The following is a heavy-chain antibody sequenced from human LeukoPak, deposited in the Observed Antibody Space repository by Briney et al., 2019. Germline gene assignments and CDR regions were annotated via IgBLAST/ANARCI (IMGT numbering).Heavy chain of an antibody. CDR1: GGSISSSIYY. J-gene: IGHJ6*03. CDR2: IYYSGST. CDR3: ARRRQQLVLSYYYMDV. V-gene: IGHV4-39*07. D-gene: IGHD6-6*01. Sequence: SETLSLTCTVSGGSISSSIYYWGWIRQPPGKGLEWIGSIYYSGSTYYNPSLKSRVTISVDTSKNQFSLKLSSVTAADTAVYYCARRRQQLVLSYYYMDVWGKGTTVTVSS.